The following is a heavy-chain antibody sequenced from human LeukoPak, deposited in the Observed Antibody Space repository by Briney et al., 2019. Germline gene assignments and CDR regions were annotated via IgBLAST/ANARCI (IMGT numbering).Heavy chain of an antibody. CDR3: ATGSGTYSPDY. CDR2: ISWDGGST. Sequence: GKSLRLSCAASGFTFDDYTMHWVRQAPGKGLQWVSFISWDGGSTYYVDSVKGRFTISRDNSKNSLYLQMNSLRTEDTALYYCATGSGTYSPDYWGQGTLVTVSS. J-gene: IGHJ4*02. CDR1: GFTFDDYT. D-gene: IGHD3-10*01. V-gene: IGHV3-43*01.